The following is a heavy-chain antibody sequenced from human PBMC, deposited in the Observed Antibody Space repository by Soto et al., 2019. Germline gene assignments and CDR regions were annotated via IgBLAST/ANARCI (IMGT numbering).Heavy chain of an antibody. CDR2: VSGSGGST. D-gene: IGHD6-6*01. V-gene: IGHV3-23*01. CDR3: AKDRKYSSSLGGFDY. J-gene: IGHJ4*02. Sequence: GGSLRLSCVASGFTFSSYAMSWVRQAPGKGLAWVSAVSGSGGSTYYADSIKGRFTISRDNSKNTLYLQMGSLRAEDTAVYYCAKDRKYSSSLGGFDYWGQGTLVTVSS. CDR1: GFTFSSYA.